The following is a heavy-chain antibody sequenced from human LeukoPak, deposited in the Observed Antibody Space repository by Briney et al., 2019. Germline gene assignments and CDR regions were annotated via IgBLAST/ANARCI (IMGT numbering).Heavy chain of an antibody. CDR3: ARGRGYSSGWYGDAFDI. CDR2: IIPIFGSA. Sequence: SVKVSCKASGGTFSSYPISWVRQAPGQGLEWMGGIIPIFGSANYAQKFQGRVTITADESTSTAYMELTSLRSEDTAVYCCARGRGYSSGWYGDAFDIWGQGTMVTVSS. D-gene: IGHD6-19*01. CDR1: GGTFSSYP. J-gene: IGHJ3*02. V-gene: IGHV1-69*13.